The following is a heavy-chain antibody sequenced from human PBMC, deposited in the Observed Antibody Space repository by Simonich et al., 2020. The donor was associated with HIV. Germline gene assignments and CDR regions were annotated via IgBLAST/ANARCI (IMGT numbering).Heavy chain of an antibody. CDR2: IKHTSGGT. CDR1: GYTFTGYY. D-gene: IGHD6-13*01. CDR3: ARGGSSWPLDY. V-gene: IGHV1-2*02. Sequence: QVQLVQSGAEVKKPGASVKVSCKASGYTFTGYYMHWVRQAPGQGLEGMGWIKHTSGGTNYAQKVQGRVTMTRDTSISTAYMELSRLRSDDTAVYYCARGGSSWPLDYWGQGTLVTVSS. J-gene: IGHJ4*02.